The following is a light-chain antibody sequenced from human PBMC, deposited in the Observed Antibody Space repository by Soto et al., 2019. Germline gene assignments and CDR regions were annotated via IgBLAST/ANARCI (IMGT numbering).Light chain of an antibody. CDR1: SSDVGRYNI. J-gene: IGLJ1*01. CDR2: EVT. Sequence: QSVLTQPASVSGSPGQSITISCTGSSSDVGRYNIVSWYQQHPGKAPKLLIYEVTNRPSGVSDRFSGSKSGNPASLTISGLQAEDEDDYYCSSYIPTSVLXVXXXGXXXXVL. CDR3: SSYIPTSVLXV. V-gene: IGLV2-14*02.